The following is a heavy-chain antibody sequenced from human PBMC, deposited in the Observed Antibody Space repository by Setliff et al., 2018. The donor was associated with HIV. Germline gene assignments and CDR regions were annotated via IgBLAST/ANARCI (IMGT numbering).Heavy chain of an antibody. CDR1: GGSFSGYY. D-gene: IGHD3-10*01. CDR3: ARGLGRGSGTYYNPPGY. J-gene: IGHJ4*02. Sequence: SETLSLTCAFNGGSFSGYYWMWIRRSPGEGLEWIGEINHSGNTNYNPSLKSRVTMSGDTSKNQFSLNLTSVTAADTAVYFCARGLGRGSGTYYNPPGYWGPGTLVTVSS. V-gene: IGHV4-34*01. CDR2: INHSGNT.